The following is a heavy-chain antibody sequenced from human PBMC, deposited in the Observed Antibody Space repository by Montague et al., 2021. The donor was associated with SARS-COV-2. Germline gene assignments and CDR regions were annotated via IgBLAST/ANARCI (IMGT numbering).Heavy chain of an antibody. CDR3: AGGSGIINFYNSGMDV. V-gene: IGHV4-4*07. CDR1: GGSISSYY. D-gene: IGHD3-10*01. CDR2: IYTSGTT. J-gene: IGHJ6*02. Sequence: SEILSLTCTVSGGSISSYYWSWIRQPAGKGLEWIGRIYTSGTTNYNPSLKSRVTMSVDTSKNQFSLKLSSVTAADMAVYYCAGGSGIINFYNSGMDVWGQGTTVTVSS.